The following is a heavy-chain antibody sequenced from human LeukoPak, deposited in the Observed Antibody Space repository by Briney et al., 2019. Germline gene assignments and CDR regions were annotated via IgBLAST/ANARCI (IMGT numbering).Heavy chain of an antibody. CDR1: GGSISSYY. CDR2: IYTSGST. J-gene: IGHJ6*02. CDR3: AREGETTVTTFGDYYHGMDV. V-gene: IGHV4-4*07. Sequence: SETLSLTCTVSGGSISSYYWSWIRQPAGKGLEWIGRIYTSGSTNYNPSLKSRVTMSVDTSKNQFSLKLSSVTAADTAVYYCAREGETTVTTFGDYYHGMDVWGQGTTVTVSS. D-gene: IGHD4-17*01.